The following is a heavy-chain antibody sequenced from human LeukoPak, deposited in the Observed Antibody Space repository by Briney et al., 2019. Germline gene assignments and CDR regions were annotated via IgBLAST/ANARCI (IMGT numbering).Heavy chain of an antibody. V-gene: IGHV5-51*01. CDR1: GYSFTSYW. J-gene: IGHJ4*02. CDR3: ARLGVVGATTGYFDY. D-gene: IGHD1-26*01. CDR2: IYPGDSDT. Sequence: GESLEISCKGSGYSFTSYWIGWVRQMPGKGLEWMGIIYPGDSDTRYSPSFQGQVTISADKSISTAYLQWSSLKASDTAMYYCARLGVVGATTGYFDYWGQGTLVTVSS.